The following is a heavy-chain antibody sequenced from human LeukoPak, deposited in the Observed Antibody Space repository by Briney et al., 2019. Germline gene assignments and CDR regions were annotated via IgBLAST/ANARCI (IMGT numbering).Heavy chain of an antibody. D-gene: IGHD2-2*02. J-gene: IGHJ4*02. CDR3: ARVGIVVVPAAINFADY. CDR1: GFTFSSYS. CDR2: ISSGSSYI. V-gene: IGHV3-21*05. Sequence: GGSLRLSCAASGFTFSSYSMTWVRQAPGKGLEWVSYISSGSSYIYYADSMKGRFTISRDNAKNSLYLQMNSLRAEDTAVYYCARVGIVVVPAAINFADYWGQGTLVTVSS.